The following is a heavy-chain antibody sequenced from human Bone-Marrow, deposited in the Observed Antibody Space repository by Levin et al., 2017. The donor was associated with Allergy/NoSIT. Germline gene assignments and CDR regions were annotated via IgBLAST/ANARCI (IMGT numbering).Heavy chain of an antibody. CDR3: TRVDFYVSGAYWALNY. D-gene: IGHD3-10*01. J-gene: IGHJ4*02. CDR2: ISTDINVM. CDR1: GFTFSSYE. Sequence: GGSLRLSCAASGFTFSSYEMNWVRQAPGKGLEWVSHISTDINVMHYADSVKGRFTISRDNAKNSLYLQMNSLRAEDTAVYYCTRVDFYVSGAYWALNYWGQGTLVTVSS. V-gene: IGHV3-48*03.